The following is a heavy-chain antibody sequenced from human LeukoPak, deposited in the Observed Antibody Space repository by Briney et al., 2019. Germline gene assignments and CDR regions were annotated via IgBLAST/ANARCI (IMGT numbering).Heavy chain of an antibody. CDR3: AKDLSYYYDSCDY. D-gene: IGHD3-22*01. V-gene: IGHV3-30*18. CDR2: ISYDGSNK. J-gene: IGHJ4*02. CDR1: GFTFSSYG. Sequence: GGSLRLSCAASGFTFSSYGMHWVRQAPGKGLEWVAVISYDGSNKYYADSVKGRFTISRDNSKNTLYLQMNSLRAEDTAVYYCAKDLSYYYDSCDYWGQGTLVTVSS.